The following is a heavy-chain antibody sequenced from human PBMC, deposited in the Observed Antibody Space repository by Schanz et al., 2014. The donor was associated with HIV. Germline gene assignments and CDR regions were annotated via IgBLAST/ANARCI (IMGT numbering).Heavy chain of an antibody. D-gene: IGHD6-19*01. V-gene: IGHV3-23*04. J-gene: IGHJ1*01. CDR1: GFTFNVYG. Sequence: VQLVESGGGLVQPGGSLRLSCTATGFTFNVYGMHWVRQAPGKGLEWVSGISDTGVRTNYADSVKGRFTISRDNSKNTLYLQMHSLRAEDTAVYYCAKDPYQGSSGWLDWGQGTLVTVSS. CDR2: ISDTGVRT. CDR3: AKDPYQGSSGWLD.